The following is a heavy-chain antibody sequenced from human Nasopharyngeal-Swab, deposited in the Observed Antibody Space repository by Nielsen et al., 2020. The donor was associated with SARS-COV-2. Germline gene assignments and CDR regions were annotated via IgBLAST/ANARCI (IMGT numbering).Heavy chain of an antibody. V-gene: IGHV3-30*03. CDR1: GFTFSSYG. CDR2: ISYDGSNK. J-gene: IGHJ3*02. CDR3: AREGTWNDLGNAFDI. Sequence: GGSLRLSCAASGFTFSSYGMHWVRQAPGKGLEWVAVISYDGSNKYYADSVKGRFTISRDNSKNKVYLQMNSLRAEDTAVYYCAREGTWNDLGNAFDIWGQGTMVTVSS. D-gene: IGHD1-1*01.